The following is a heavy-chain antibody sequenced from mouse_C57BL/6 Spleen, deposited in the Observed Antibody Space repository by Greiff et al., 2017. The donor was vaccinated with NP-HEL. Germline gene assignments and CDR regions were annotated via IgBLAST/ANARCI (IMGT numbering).Heavy chain of an antibody. CDR1: GYSITSGYY. Sequence: EVKLMESGPGLVKPSQSLSLTCSVTGYSITSGYYWNWIRQFPGNKLEWMGYISYDGSNNYNPSLKNRISITRDTSKNQFFLKLNSVTTEDTATYYCARGGYSLWFAYWGQGTLVTVSA. V-gene: IGHV3-6*01. CDR2: ISYDGSN. D-gene: IGHD2-12*01. CDR3: ARGGYSLWFAY. J-gene: IGHJ3*01.